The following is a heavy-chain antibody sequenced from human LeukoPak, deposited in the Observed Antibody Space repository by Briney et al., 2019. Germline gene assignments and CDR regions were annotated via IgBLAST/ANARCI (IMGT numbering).Heavy chain of an antibody. CDR2: INQGGSDK. J-gene: IGHJ4*02. CDR1: GFTFSGHW. V-gene: IGHV3-7*01. CDR3: TRDRSRAEDD. D-gene: IGHD1-14*01. Sequence: AGSLRLSCAASGFTFSGHWMSWVRQAPGKGLEWVANINQGGSDKYYVDSVKGRFTISRDNANNLLYLQMNSLRGEDTAVYYCTRDRSRAEDDWGQGTLVTVSS.